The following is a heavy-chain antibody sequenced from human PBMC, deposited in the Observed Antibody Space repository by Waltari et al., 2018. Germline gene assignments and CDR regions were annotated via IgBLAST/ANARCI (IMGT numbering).Heavy chain of an antibody. D-gene: IGHD2-2*02. Sequence: QVQLQQWGAGLLKPSETLSLTCAVYGGSFSGYYWSWIRQPPGKGLEWIGEINHSGSTNYNPSLKRRVTISVDTSKNQFSLKLSSVTAADTAVYYCARGRRYCSSTSCYTYYYYYLDVWGKGTTVTVSS. CDR3: ARGRRYCSSTSCYTYYYYYLDV. V-gene: IGHV4-34*01. CDR1: GGSFSGYY. J-gene: IGHJ6*03. CDR2: INHSGST.